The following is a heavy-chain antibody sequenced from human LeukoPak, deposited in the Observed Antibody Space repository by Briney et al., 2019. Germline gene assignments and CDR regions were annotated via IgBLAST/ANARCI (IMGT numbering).Heavy chain of an antibody. J-gene: IGHJ6*03. CDR1: GFTVSSNY. V-gene: IGHV3-66*01. Sequence: LSGGSLRLSCAASGFTVSSNYMSWVRQAPGKGLEWVSVIYSGGSTYYADSVKGRFTISRDNSKNTLYLQMNSLRAEDTAVYYCARGIVGATISYYYYMDVWGKGTTVTVSS. D-gene: IGHD1-26*01. CDR2: IYSGGST. CDR3: ARGIVGATISYYYYMDV.